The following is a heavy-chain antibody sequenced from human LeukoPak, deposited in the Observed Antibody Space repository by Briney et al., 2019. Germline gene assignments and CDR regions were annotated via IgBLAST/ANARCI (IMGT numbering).Heavy chain of an antibody. V-gene: IGHV3-11*01. D-gene: IGHD1-26*01. CDR1: GFTFSDYY. CDR3: ARDRELPVPVFDY. J-gene: IGHJ4*02. CDR2: ISSSGSTI. Sequence: GGSLRLSCAASGFTFSDYYMSWIRQAPGKGLDWVSYISSSGSTIYYADSVKGRFTISRDNAKNSLYLQMNSLRAEDTAVYYCARDRELPVPVFDYWGQGTLVTVSS.